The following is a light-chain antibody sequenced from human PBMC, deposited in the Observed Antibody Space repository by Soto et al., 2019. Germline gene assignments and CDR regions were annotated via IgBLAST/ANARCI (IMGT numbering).Light chain of an antibody. J-gene: IGLJ1*01. Sequence: QSVLTQPASVSGSPGQSITISCTGTSSDVGNYNLVSWFQQYPGKAPKLLIYEGSKRPSGVSNRFSGSKSGNTASLTISGLQAEDEAYYYCCSYAGSSTYVFGTGTKVTVL. CDR1: SSDVGNYNL. CDR2: EGS. V-gene: IGLV2-23*01. CDR3: CSYAGSSTYV.